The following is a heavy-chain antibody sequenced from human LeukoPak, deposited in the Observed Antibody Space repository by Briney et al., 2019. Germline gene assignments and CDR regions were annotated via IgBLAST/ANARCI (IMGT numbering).Heavy chain of an antibody. V-gene: IGHV4-61*02. CDR3: ARYGTTVVTDY. CDR1: GGSISSGSYY. D-gene: IGHD4-23*01. J-gene: IGHJ4*02. CDR2: IYTSGST. Sequence: SQTLSLTCTVSGGSISSGSYYWSWIRQPAGKGLEWIGRIYTSGSTYYNPSLKSRVTISVDTSKNQFSLKLSSVTAADTAVYYCARYGTTVVTDYWGQGTLVTVSS.